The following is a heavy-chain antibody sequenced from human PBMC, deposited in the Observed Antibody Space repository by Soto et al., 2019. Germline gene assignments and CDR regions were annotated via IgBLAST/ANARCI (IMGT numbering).Heavy chain of an antibody. CDR3: ARGYRENDFYAMNV. CDR2: IIPMFGIG. V-gene: IGHV1-69*01. J-gene: IGHJ6*02. CDR1: GGSFSKYG. Sequence: QVQLVQSGAEVKMPGSSVRVSCKASGGSFSKYGISWVRQAPGQGLEWMGGIIPMFGIGNYAEKFLGRVTITADESTSASPMELSSLRSDDTAVYFCARGYRENDFYAMNVWGQGTTVTVS. D-gene: IGHD1-1*01.